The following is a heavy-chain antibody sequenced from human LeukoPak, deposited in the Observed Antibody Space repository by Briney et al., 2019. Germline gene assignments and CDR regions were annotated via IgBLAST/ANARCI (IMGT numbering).Heavy chain of an antibody. CDR1: GFTLSTYW. D-gene: IGHD5-18*01. J-gene: IGHJ4*02. CDR2: IERDGSET. CDR3: ARAHRGYSYGLYYFDY. V-gene: IGHV3-7*01. Sequence: GGSLRLSCAASGFTLSTYWMSWVRQAPGKGLEWVANIERDGSETNYVGSVKGRFTISRDDAKNSLYLQMNSLRAEDTAVYYCARAHRGYSYGLYYFDYWGQGTLVTVSS.